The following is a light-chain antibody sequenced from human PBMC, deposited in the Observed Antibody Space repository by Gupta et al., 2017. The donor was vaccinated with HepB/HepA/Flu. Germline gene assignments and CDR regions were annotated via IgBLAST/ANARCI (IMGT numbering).Light chain of an antibody. J-gene: IGLJ3*02. CDR1: SEHSTYA. CDR3: QTWGAGVGWV. Sequence: QLALTQSPSASASLGASVKLTCTLNSEHSTYAIAWHQQHPEKGPRYLMRVNSDGSHIKWDGIPDRFSGSSSGAERYLTISSLQSEDEADYYCQTWGAGVGWVFGGGTKLTVL. V-gene: IGLV4-69*01. CDR2: VNSDGSH.